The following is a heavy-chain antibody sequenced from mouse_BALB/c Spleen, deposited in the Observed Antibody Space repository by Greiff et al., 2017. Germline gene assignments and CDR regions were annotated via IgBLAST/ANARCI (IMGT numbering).Heavy chain of an antibody. CDR2: IYPGDGDT. D-gene: IGHD1-1*01. CDR1: GYAFSSSW. V-gene: IGHV1-82*01. J-gene: IGHJ2*01. CDR3: ARSGVTTVLDY. Sequence: VQLQQSGPELVKPGASVKISCKASGYAFSSSWMNWVKQRPGQGLEWIGRIYPGDGDTNYNGKFKGKATLTADKSSSTAYMQLSSLTSVDSAVYLCARSGVTTVLDYWGQGTTRTVSS.